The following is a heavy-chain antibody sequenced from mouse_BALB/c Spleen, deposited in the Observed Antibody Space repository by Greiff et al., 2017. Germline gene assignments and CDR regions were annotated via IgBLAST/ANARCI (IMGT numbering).Heavy chain of an antibody. V-gene: IGHV14-3*02. Sequence: EVQRVESGAELVKPGASVKLSCTASGFNIKDTYMHWVKQRPEQGLEWIGRIDPANGNTKYDPKFQGKATITADTSSNTAYLQLSSLTSEDTAVYYCALIYDGYSWDYWGQGTSVTVSS. J-gene: IGHJ4*01. D-gene: IGHD2-3*01. CDR1: GFNIKDTY. CDR2: IDPANGNT. CDR3: ALIYDGYSWDY.